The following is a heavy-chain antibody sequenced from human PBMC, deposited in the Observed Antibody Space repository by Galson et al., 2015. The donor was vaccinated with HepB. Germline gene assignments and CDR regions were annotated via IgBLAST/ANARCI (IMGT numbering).Heavy chain of an antibody. D-gene: IGHD5-12*01. CDR1: GGSISSYY. CDR2: IYYSGST. J-gene: IGHJ6*02. Sequence: LSLTCTVSGGSISSYYWSWIRQPPGKGLEWIGYIYYSGSTNYNPSLKSRVTISVDTSKNQFSLKLSSVTAADTAVYYCATHAGYEANPYYYYYGMDVWGQGTTVTVSS. CDR3: ATHAGYEANPYYYYYGMDV. V-gene: IGHV4-59*01.